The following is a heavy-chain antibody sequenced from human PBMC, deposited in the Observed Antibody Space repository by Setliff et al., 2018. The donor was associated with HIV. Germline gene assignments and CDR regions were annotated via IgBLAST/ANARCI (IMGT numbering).Heavy chain of an antibody. J-gene: IGHJ6*03. V-gene: IGHV3-9*01. D-gene: IGHD6-19*01. CDR1: GFTYSDYW. Sequence: GGSLRLSCAASGFTYSDYWMSWVRQAPGKGLEWVSTISWDSDFIAYADSVKGRFIVARDNANSSLYLQMNSLRPEDSALYYCVREGSVSGKYYYYMNLWGKGTTVTVSS. CDR3: VREGSVSGKYYYYMNL. CDR2: ISWDSDFI.